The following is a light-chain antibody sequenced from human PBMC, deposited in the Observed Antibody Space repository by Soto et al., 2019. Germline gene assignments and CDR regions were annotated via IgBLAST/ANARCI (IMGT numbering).Light chain of an antibody. Sequence: QSVLTQPPSVSGAPGQRVTISCTGSSANIGAGYDVHWYQHLPGTAPKLLIYGNSNRPSGVPDRFSASKSGTSASLAITGLQAEDEADYYCQSYDSSLSGFYVFGTGTNVTVL. V-gene: IGLV1-40*01. CDR1: SANIGAGYD. CDR3: QSYDSSLSGFYV. J-gene: IGLJ1*01. CDR2: GNS.